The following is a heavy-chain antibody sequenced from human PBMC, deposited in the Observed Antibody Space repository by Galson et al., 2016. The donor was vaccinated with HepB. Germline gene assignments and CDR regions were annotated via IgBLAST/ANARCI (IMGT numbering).Heavy chain of an antibody. Sequence: SVKVSCKASGYTFTGYYMHWVRQAPGQGLEWMGWINPDSGGTNYAQMFQGRVTMTRDTSISTAYMELSRLKSDDTAVYYCARELNSEGYFDYWGQGTLVTVSS. J-gene: IGHJ4*02. CDR3: ARELNSEGYFDY. CDR1: GYTFTGYY. CDR2: INPDSGGT. V-gene: IGHV1-2*02. D-gene: IGHD1-26*01.